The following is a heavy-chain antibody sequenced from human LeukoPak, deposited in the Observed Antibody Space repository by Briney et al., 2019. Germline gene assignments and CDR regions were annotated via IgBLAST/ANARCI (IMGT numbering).Heavy chain of an antibody. J-gene: IGHJ2*01. V-gene: IGHV4-59*12. CDR3: ARDHGSYFIVFDL. CDR2: VYYSGVT. D-gene: IGHD1-26*01. Sequence: SETLSLTCTVSGGSTGSDYWSWIRQPPGKGLEWLAYVYYSGVTSYNPSLKSRVAISIDTSKNQFSLNLSSVTAADTAVYYCARDHGSYFIVFDLWGRGTLVTVSS. CDR1: GGSTGSDY.